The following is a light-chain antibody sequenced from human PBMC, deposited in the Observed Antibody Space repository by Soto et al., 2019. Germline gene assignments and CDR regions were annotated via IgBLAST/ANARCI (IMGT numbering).Light chain of an antibody. CDR3: GSYTNDRAYV. CDR1: SSDVGGYNY. CDR2: EVI. Sequence: QSALTQPASLSGSPGQSITFSCTGTSSDVGGYNYVSWYQQHPGKAPQLMIHEVINRPSGVSNRFSGSKSGNTASLTISGLQAEDEAEYYCGSYTNDRAYVFGTGTKLTVL. V-gene: IGLV2-14*01. J-gene: IGLJ1*01.